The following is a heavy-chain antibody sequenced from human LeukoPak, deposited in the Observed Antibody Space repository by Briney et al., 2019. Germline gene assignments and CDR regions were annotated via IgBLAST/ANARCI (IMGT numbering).Heavy chain of an antibody. Sequence: SETLSLTCTVSGYSISSGYYWGWIRQSPGKGPEWIGSIYHSGSTYYNPSLKSRVTISVDTSKNQFSLKLSSVTAADTAVYYCARYSGYADYWGQGTLVTVSP. D-gene: IGHD5-12*01. CDR1: GYSISSGYY. CDR2: IYHSGST. CDR3: ARYSGYADY. J-gene: IGHJ4*02. V-gene: IGHV4-38-2*02.